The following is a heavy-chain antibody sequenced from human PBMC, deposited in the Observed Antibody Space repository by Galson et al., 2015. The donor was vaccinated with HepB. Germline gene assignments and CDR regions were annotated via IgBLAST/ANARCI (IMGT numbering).Heavy chain of an antibody. Sequence: TLSLTCTVSGGSVGTGGYHWTWIRQHPGKGLEWIGCIYYSGTTSYNPSLKSRVTISADTSKNQFSLKLTSVTAADTAVYYCARTDAFFFGTGSSPFDSWGREPWSPSPQ. CDR3: ARTDAFFFGTGSSPFDS. CDR1: GGSVGTGGYH. J-gene: IGHJ4*02. V-gene: IGHV4-31*03. CDR2: IYYSGTT. D-gene: IGHD3-10*01.